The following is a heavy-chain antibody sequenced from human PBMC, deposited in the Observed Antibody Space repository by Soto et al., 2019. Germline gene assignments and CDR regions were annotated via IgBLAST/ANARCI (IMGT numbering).Heavy chain of an antibody. CDR3: ARGNNMIRGVIAYYFDF. Sequence: SETLSLTCTVFGGSVSNDNYYWSWIRQPPGKGLEWIGYVYYGGSTSYNPSLQSRLTTSVDTSKNQFSLRLTSVTAADSALYYCARGNNMIRGVIAYYFDFWGQGTLVTVPQ. CDR2: VYYGGST. V-gene: IGHV4-61*01. J-gene: IGHJ4*02. CDR1: GGSVSNDNYY. D-gene: IGHD3-10*01.